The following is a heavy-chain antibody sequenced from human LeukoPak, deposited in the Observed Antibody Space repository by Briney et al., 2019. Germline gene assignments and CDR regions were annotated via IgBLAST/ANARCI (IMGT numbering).Heavy chain of an antibody. J-gene: IGHJ4*02. D-gene: IGHD5-12*01. CDR2: IIPIFGTA. V-gene: IGHV1-69*13. CDR1: GYTFTSYD. Sequence: GASVKVSCKASGYTFTSYDISWVRQAPGQGLEWMGGIIPIFGTANYAQKFQGRVTITADESTSTAYMELSSLRSEDTAVYYCARGGGYSGYDQLDYWGQGTLVTVSS. CDR3: ARGGGYSGYDQLDY.